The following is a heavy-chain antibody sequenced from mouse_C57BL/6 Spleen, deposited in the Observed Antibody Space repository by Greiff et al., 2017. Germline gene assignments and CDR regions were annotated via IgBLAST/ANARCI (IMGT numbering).Heavy chain of an antibody. D-gene: IGHD1-1*01. CDR3: ARTYGSYYAMDY. J-gene: IGHJ4*01. CDR2: ISSGSSTI. Sequence: EVMLVESGGGLVKPGGSLKLSCAASGFTFSDYGMHWVRQAPEEGLEWVAYISSGSSTIYYADTVKGRFTIAKDNATNTLFLQRTSLRSEDTALYYCARTYGSYYAMDYWGQGTSVTVSS. V-gene: IGHV5-17*01. CDR1: GFTFSDYG.